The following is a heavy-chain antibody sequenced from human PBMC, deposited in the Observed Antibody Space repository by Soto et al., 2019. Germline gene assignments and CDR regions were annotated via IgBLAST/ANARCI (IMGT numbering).Heavy chain of an antibody. CDR2: IRSASSYT. Sequence: QVQLVESGGGLVKPGGSLRLSCAASGFTFSDYYMAWIRQAPGEGLEWVSFIRSASSYTDYADSVKGRFTVSRDNAKNSLYLQLKRLGAEDTAMYYWARIQLRYSQGYFAYWGQGTLVTVSS. J-gene: IGHJ4*02. V-gene: IGHV3-11*06. CDR3: ARIQLRYSQGYFAY. CDR1: GFTFSDYY. D-gene: IGHD3-9*01.